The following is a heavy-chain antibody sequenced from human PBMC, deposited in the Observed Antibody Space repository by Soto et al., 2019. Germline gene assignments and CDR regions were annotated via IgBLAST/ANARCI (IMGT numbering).Heavy chain of an antibody. CDR2: IYYSGST. J-gene: IGHJ4*02. Sequence: SETLSPTCTVSGGSISSSSYYWGRISKPPGKGLEWIGSIYYSGSTYYNPSLNSRVTISLATSKNQFSLKLSSLTAPDTAVYYCASRPLGYSSSPAIHFDYWGQGTLVTVSS. D-gene: IGHD6-6*01. CDR1: GGSISSSSYY. V-gene: IGHV4-39*01. CDR3: ASRPLGYSSSPAIHFDY.